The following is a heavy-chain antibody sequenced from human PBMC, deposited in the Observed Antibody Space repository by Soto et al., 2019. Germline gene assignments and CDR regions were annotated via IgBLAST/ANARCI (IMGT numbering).Heavy chain of an antibody. D-gene: IGHD4-17*01. J-gene: IGHJ4*02. CDR3: ARDGTEYYGEYYDY. V-gene: IGHV3-11*01. Sequence: GGSLRLSCATSGFTFIDYYMSWIRQAPGKGLEWVSYIGTRGNTKYYADSVRGRFTISRDNAKNSLYLQMNSLRAGDTAVYYCARDGTEYYGEYYDYWGQGIPVTVSS. CDR2: IGTRGNTK. CDR1: GFTFIDYY.